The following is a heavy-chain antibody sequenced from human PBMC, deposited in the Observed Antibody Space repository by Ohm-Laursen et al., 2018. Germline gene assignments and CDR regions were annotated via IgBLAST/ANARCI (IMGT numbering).Heavy chain of an antibody. CDR3: ARALSGSYLYY. CDR2: ISSSGTTI. J-gene: IGHJ4*02. D-gene: IGHD1-26*01. Sequence: SLRLSCAASGFIFSDYYMSWIRQAPGKGLEWVSYISSSGTTIYYADSVKGRFTISRDNARNSLYLQMNSLRAEDTAVYYCARALSGSYLYYWGQGTLVTVSS. V-gene: IGHV3-11*01. CDR1: GFIFSDYY.